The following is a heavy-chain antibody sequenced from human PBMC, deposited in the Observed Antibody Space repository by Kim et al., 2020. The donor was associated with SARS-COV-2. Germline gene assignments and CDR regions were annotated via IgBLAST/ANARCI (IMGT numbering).Heavy chain of an antibody. Sequence: GGSLRLSCAASGFTFSSYSMNWVRQAPGKGLEWVSSISSSSSYIYYADSVKGRFTISRDNAKNSLYLQMNSLRAEDTAVYYCARDHSGGGSGWFQVGQLRYYGMDVWGQGTTVTVSS. V-gene: IGHV3-21*04. J-gene: IGHJ6*02. CDR3: ARDHSGGGSGWFQVGQLRYYGMDV. D-gene: IGHD6-19*01. CDR2: ISSSSSYI. CDR1: GFTFSSYS.